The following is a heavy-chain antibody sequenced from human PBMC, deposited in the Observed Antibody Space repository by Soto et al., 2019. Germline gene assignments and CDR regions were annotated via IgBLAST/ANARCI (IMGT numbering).Heavy chain of an antibody. CDR3: TTVAYDSSGYYRAWDAFDI. V-gene: IGHV3-15*07. J-gene: IGHJ3*02. Sequence: GGSLRLSCAASGFTFSNAWMNWVRQAPGKGLERVGRIKSKTDGGTTDYAAPVKGRFTISRDDSKNTLYLQMNSLKTEDTAVYYCTTVAYDSSGYYRAWDAFDIWGQGTMVTVSS. D-gene: IGHD3-22*01. CDR1: GFTFSNAW. CDR2: IKSKTDGGTT.